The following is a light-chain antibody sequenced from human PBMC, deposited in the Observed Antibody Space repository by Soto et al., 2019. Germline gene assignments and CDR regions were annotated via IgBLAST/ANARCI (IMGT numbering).Light chain of an antibody. V-gene: IGLV1-40*01. CDR3: QSFDKYLSAVV. CDR1: SSNIGAGYD. Sequence: QSVLTQPPSVSGAPGQRVTISCTGSSSNIGAGYDVHWYQQLPGTAPKLLIFRNSNRPSGVPDRFSGSKSGTSASLAISGLQAEDEADYYCQSFDKYLSAVVFGGGTKLTVL. CDR2: RNS. J-gene: IGLJ2*01.